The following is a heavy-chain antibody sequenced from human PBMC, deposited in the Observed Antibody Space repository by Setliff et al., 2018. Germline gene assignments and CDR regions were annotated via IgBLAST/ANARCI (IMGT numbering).Heavy chain of an antibody. Sequence: SSETLSLTCNVSGVSFSSTTFYWAWIRQSPGKGLEWIGSVSFFGSAYYNPSLQSRGAISLDTSRNQFSQELSSVTAADTAVYYCARDPGVHSGTWCLDSWGQGTQVTVSS. CDR2: VSFFGSA. J-gene: IGHJ4*02. CDR1: GVSFSSTTFY. CDR3: ARDPGVHSGTWCLDS. D-gene: IGHD2-8*01. V-gene: IGHV4-39*07.